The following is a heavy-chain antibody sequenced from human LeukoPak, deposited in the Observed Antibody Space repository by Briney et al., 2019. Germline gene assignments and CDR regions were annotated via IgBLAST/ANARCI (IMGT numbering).Heavy chain of an antibody. J-gene: IGHJ4*02. CDR3: ARGLTYYDFWSGYDY. CDR2: INPNSGGT. CDR1: GYTFTGYY. D-gene: IGHD3-3*01. V-gene: IGHV1-2*02. Sequence: GASVKVSCKASGYTFTGYYMHWVRQAPGQGLEWMGWINPNSGGTHYVQKFQGRVTMSRDTSNSTAYMELSRLRSDDTAVYYCARGLTYYDFWSGYDYWGQGTLVTVSS.